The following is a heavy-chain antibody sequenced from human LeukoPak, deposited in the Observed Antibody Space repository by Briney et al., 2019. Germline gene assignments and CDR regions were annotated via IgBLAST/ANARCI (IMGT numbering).Heavy chain of an antibody. CDR3: AKEGRSLQTY. D-gene: IGHD5-24*01. CDR1: GFMFSSNW. V-gene: IGHV3-7*03. Sequence: HPGGSLRLYCAASGFMFSSNWMSWVRLAPGKGLEWVANIKEDGTETYYVDSVKGRFTISRDNAKNSLYLQMNSLRVEDTAVYYCAKEGRSLQTYWGQGTLVTVSS. J-gene: IGHJ4*02. CDR2: IKEDGTET.